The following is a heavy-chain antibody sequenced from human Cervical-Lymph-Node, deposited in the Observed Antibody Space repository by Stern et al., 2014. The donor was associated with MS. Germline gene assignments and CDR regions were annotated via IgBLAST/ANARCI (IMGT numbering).Heavy chain of an antibody. V-gene: IGHV1-69*01. J-gene: IGHJ4*02. CDR3: ARDRRHYDPSGGYYFDS. D-gene: IGHD3-22*01. Sequence: VQLVESGGEVKKPGSSVKVSCTASGGTFSSYAINWVRQAPGQGPEWVGGIIPIVGTANYAPRFKGRVTITDDDSTYTAYMELSSMRSEDTAVYYCARDRRHYDPSGGYYFDSWGQGTLVTVSS. CDR1: GGTFSSYA. CDR2: IIPIVGTA.